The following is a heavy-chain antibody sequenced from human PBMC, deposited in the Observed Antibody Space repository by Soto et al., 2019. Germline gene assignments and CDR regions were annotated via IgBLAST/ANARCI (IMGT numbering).Heavy chain of an antibody. CDR2: IYSGGST. V-gene: IGHV3-53*02. CDR3: ARASGGSGSYPLHFDY. Sequence: EVQLVETGGGLIQPGGSLRLSCAASGFTVSSNYMSWVRQAPGKGLEWVSVIYSGGSTYYADSVKGRFTISRDNSKNTLYLQMNSLRAEDTAVYYCARASGGSGSYPLHFDYWGQGTLVTVSS. D-gene: IGHD1-26*01. CDR1: GFTVSSNY. J-gene: IGHJ4*02.